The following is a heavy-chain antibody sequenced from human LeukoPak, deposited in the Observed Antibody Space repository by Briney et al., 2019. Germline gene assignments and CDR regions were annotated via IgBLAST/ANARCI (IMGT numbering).Heavy chain of an antibody. D-gene: IGHD6-19*01. J-gene: IGHJ4*02. CDR2: ISSSSSYI. V-gene: IGHV3-21*01. CDR1: GFTFSSYS. CDR3: AREIAAVAFDY. Sequence: GRSLRLSCAASGFTFSSYSMNWVRQAPGKGLEWVSSISSSSSYIYYADSVKGRFTISRDNAKNSLYLQMNSLRAEDTAVYYCAREIAAVAFDYWGQGTLVTVSS.